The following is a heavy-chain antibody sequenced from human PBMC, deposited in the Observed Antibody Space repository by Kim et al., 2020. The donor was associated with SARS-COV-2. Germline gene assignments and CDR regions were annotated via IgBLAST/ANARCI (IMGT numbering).Heavy chain of an antibody. D-gene: IGHD6-13*01. V-gene: IGHV4-39*01. Sequence: YNPSFKSRVTISADMSKNQFSLKLTSVTAADTAVYYCTRRSSSWPPNWFGPWGQGILVTVSS. CDR3: TRRSSSWPPNWFGP. J-gene: IGHJ5*02.